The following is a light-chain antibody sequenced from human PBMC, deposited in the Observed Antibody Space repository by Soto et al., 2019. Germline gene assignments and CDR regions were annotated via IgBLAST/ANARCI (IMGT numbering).Light chain of an antibody. Sequence: QSVLTQPPSASGSPGQSVTIFCTGTSSDVGGYNYVSWYQQHPGKAPKVMIYEVSQRPSGVPDRFSGSKSGNTASLTVSGLQAEDEADYYCSSYAGSNNFRVFGGGTKLTVL. J-gene: IGLJ2*01. V-gene: IGLV2-8*01. CDR3: SSYAGSNNFRV. CDR1: SSDVGGYNY. CDR2: EVS.